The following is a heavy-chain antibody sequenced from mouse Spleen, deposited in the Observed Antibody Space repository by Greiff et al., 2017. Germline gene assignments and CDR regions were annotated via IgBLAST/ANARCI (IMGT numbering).Heavy chain of an antibody. CDR2: IYPGDGDT. CDR3: ARSEVRRDYYAMDY. V-gene: IGHV1-82*01. J-gene: IGHJ4*01. CDR1: GYAFSSSW. D-gene: IGHD2-14*01. Sequence: VQLQQSGPELVKPGASVKISCKASGYAFSSSWMNWVKQRPGKGLEWIGRIYPGDGDTNYNGKFKGKATLTADKSSSTAYMQLSSLTSEDSAVYFCARSEVRRDYYAMDYWGQGTSVTVSS.